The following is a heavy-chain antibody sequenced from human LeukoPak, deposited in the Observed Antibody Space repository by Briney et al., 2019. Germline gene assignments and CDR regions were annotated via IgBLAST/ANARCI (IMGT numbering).Heavy chain of an antibody. J-gene: IGHJ4*02. V-gene: IGHV3-7*01. D-gene: IGHD6-19*01. CDR1: GFTFRNYW. Sequence: GGSLRLSCAASGFTFRNYWMSWVRQAPGTGLEWVANIKQDGSDRNYVTSVRGRFTISRDNAESSLYLQMNSLRVEDTAVYYCVRNLAVAGACFDSWGQGTLVTVSS. CDR2: IKQDGSDR. CDR3: VRNLAVAGACFDS.